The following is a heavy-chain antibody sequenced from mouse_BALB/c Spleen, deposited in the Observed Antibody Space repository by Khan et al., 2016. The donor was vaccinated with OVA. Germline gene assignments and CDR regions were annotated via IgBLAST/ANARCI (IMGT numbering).Heavy chain of an antibody. Sequence: VQLQQSGAELMKLGASVKLSCTVSGFKIKDTYMHWVKQRPEQGLEWIGRIDPANGNTKYDPKFQGKATMTADTSSNNAYLQHSSLTSEDTAVDYCAYSLLLYAMYYWGHGTSVTVSS. V-gene: IGHV14-3*02. CDR1: GFKIKDTY. D-gene: IGHD1-2*01. CDR3: AYSLLLYAMYY. CDR2: IDPANGNT. J-gene: IGHJ4*01.